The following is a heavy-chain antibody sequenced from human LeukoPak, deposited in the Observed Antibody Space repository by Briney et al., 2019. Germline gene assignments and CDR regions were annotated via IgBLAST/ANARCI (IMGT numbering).Heavy chain of an antibody. CDR1: GFAFSNYA. CDR2: ITGGGADT. Sequence: GGSLRLSCAASGFAFSNYAMAWVRQAPGKEPEWVSVITGGGADTYQIDSVKGRFTISRDNSKNTLYLQMNSLRAEDTAVYFCAKGTLGHCNGASCYPLDYWGQGTLVTVSS. V-gene: IGHV3-23*01. CDR3: AKGTLGHCNGASCYPLDY. D-gene: IGHD2-15*01. J-gene: IGHJ4*02.